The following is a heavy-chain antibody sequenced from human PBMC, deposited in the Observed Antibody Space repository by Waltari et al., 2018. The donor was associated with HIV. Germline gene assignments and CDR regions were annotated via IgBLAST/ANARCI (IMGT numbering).Heavy chain of an antibody. CDR2: IKQDGSEK. CDR3: ARGGFYGSGSKVN. CDR1: GFTFSSYW. V-gene: IGHV3-7*04. Sequence: EVQLVESGGGLVQPEGSLRLSCAASGFTFSSYWMSWVRQAPGKGLEWVANIKQDGSEKYYVDSVNGRFTISRENAENSLYLQMNSLRAEDTAVYYCARGGFYGSGSKVNWGQGTLVTVSS. J-gene: IGHJ4*02. D-gene: IGHD3-10*01.